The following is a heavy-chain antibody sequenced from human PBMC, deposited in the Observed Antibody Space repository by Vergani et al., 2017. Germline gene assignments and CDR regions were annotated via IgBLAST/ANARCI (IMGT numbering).Heavy chain of an antibody. CDR3: AKGGWNYWFDS. D-gene: IGHD1-1*01. J-gene: IGHJ5*01. CDR1: GFTFSSYA. V-gene: IGHV3-23*01. Sequence: EVQLLESGGGLVQPGGSLRLSCGASGFTFSSYAMTWVRQAPGKGLEWVSAISGSGGNTFYTDSVKGRFTISRDNSKDTLYLQMNSLRAEDTAIYYCAKGGWNYWFDSWGQGTLVIVS. CDR2: ISGSGGNT.